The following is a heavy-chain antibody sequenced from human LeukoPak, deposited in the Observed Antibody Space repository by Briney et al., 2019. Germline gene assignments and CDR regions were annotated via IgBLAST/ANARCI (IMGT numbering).Heavy chain of an antibody. D-gene: IGHD6-13*01. CDR1: GGSFSGYY. CDR2: INHSGGT. Sequence: SETLSLTCAVYGGSFSGYYWSWIRQPPGKGLEWIGEINHSGGTNYNPSLKSRVTISVDTSKNQFSLKLSSVTAADTAVYYCASIASPFDYWGQGTLVTVSS. V-gene: IGHV4-34*01. CDR3: ASIASPFDY. J-gene: IGHJ4*02.